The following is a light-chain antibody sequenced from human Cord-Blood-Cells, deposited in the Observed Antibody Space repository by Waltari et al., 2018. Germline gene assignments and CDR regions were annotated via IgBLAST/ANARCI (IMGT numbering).Light chain of an antibody. Sequence: DIQMTQSHSSLSASVGDRVTITCRASQSISSYLNWYQQKPGKAPKLLIYAASSLQSGVPSRFSGSGSGTDFTLTINSLQPEDFATYYCQQSYSTPRTFGQGTKVEIK. CDR2: AAS. CDR3: QQSYSTPRT. V-gene: IGKV1-39*01. J-gene: IGKJ1*01. CDR1: QSISSY.